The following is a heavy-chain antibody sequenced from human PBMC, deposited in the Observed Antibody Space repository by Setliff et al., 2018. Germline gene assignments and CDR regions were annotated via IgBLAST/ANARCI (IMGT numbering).Heavy chain of an antibody. CDR2: TIPMFGTT. CDR3: ARDRFYNSWSGTSITAPHDAFDI. J-gene: IGHJ3*02. CDR1: GGTFRNYG. Sequence: GASVKVSCKATGGTFRNYGISWVRQAPGQGLEWMGGTIPMFGTTKYAQKFQGRVTMTSDTSTNTVYLEVSSLRSEDTAVYFCARDRFYNSWSGTSITAPHDAFDIWGQGTMVTVSS. V-gene: IGHV1-69*05. D-gene: IGHD3-3*01.